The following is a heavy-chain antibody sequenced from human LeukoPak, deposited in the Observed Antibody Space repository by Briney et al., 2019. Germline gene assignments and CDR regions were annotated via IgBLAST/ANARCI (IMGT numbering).Heavy chain of an antibody. J-gene: IGHJ4*02. CDR2: IYPGDSDT. V-gene: IGHV5-51*01. CDR3: APASGYAGMIDY. D-gene: IGHD5-12*01. Sequence: EESMKISSKGSGYSFISYWIGWVRQMPGNDLEWMGIIYPGDSDTRYSPSFQGQVTISADKSISTAYLQWSSLNASDTSMYYCAPASGYAGMIDYWGQGTLVTVSS. CDR1: GYSFISYW.